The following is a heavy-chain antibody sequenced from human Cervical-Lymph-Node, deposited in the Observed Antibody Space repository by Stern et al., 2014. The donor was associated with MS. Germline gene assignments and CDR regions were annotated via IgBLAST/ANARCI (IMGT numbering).Heavy chain of an antibody. CDR3: ARIVLVSSGWYTYFQH. CDR1: GFSLSNARMG. J-gene: IGHJ1*01. V-gene: IGHV2-26*01. Sequence: ESGPVLVKPTETLTLTCTVSGFSLSNARMGVSWIRQPPGKALEXLAHIFSNDEKSYSTSLKSRLTISKDTSKSQVVLTMTNMDPVDTATYYCARIVLVSSGWYTYFQHWGQGTLVTVSS. CDR2: IFSNDEK. D-gene: IGHD6-19*01.